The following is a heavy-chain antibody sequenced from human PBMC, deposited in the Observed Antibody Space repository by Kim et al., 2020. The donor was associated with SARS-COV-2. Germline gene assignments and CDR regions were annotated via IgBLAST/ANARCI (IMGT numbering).Heavy chain of an antibody. CDR1: GDTFSWYS. CDR3: ARGHLRQAAAGLNY. D-gene: IGHD6-13*01. V-gene: IGHV1-69*13. CDR2: IIPMFGTT. J-gene: IGHJ4*01. Sequence: ASVKVSCKASGDTFSWYSFNWVRQAPGQGLEWMGVIIPMFGTTKYAQKFQGRLTISADESTTTAYMELTRLRSDDTAFYYCARGHLRQAAAGLNY.